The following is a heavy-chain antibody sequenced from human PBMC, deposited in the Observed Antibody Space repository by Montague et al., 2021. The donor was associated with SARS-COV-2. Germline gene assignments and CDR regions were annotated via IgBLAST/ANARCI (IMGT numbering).Heavy chain of an antibody. CDR1: GGSISSSSYY. Sequence: SETLSLTCTVSGGSISSSSYYWGWIRQPPGKGLEWIGSIYYSGSTYYNPSLKSRVTISVDTSKNRFSLKLSSVTAADTAVYYCAGSPPGIAAAGTVAAFDIWGQGTRVTVSS. V-gene: IGHV4-39*01. CDR3: AGSPPGIAAAGTVAAFDI. D-gene: IGHD6-13*01. CDR2: IYYSGST. J-gene: IGHJ3*02.